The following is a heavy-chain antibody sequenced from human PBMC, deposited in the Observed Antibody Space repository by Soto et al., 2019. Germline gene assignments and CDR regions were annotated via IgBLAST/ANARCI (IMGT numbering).Heavy chain of an antibody. J-gene: IGHJ4*02. D-gene: IGHD2-21*01. Sequence: ASVKVSCKASGGTFSSYTISWVRQAPGQRLEWMGWINPSGGRTNYAQKFQGRVTMTRDTSTSTVYMELSSLRSEDTAVYYCARDGGEDAFDYWGQGTLVTVSS. CDR3: ARDGGEDAFDY. V-gene: IGHV1-46*01. CDR2: INPSGGRT. CDR1: GGTFSSYT.